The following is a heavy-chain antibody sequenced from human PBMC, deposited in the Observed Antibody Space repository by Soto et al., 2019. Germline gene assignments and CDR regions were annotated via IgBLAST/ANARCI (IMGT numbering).Heavy chain of an antibody. CDR3: ARALSSYYYGSGSHIAYYYYGMDV. Sequence: ASVKVSCKASGYTFTGYYMHWVRQAPGQGLEWMGWINPNSGGTNYAQKFQGWVAMTRDTSISTAYMELSRLRSDDTAVYYCARALSSYYYGSGSHIAYYYYGMDVWGQGTTVTVSS. CDR2: INPNSGGT. J-gene: IGHJ6*02. D-gene: IGHD3-10*01. CDR1: GYTFTGYY. V-gene: IGHV1-2*04.